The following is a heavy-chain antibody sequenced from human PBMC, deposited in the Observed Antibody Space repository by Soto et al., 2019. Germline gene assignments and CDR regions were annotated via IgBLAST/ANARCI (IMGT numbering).Heavy chain of an antibody. D-gene: IGHD2-2*01. V-gene: IGHV4-39*01. Sequence: SETLSLTCSVSGGSIGSSSYYFGWIRQPPGKGLEWIGSLYYTGTTNYNSSLKSRVTISADKSKNQFSLRLSSVTAADTAVYYCGAYCSRTHCYDLIDPWGQGTLV. CDR3: GAYCSRTHCYDLIDP. CDR1: GGSIGSSSYY. J-gene: IGHJ5*02. CDR2: LYYTGTT.